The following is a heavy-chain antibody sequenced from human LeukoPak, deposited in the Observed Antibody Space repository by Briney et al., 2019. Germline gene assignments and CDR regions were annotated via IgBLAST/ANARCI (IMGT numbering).Heavy chain of an antibody. Sequence: GESLKISCKGSGFSFTSYWIGWVRPMPGKGLEWMGIIYPGDSDTRYSLSFHGQVTISADKSISTAYLQWSSLKASDTAMYYCARLANGDYGDYWGQGTLVTVSS. CDR2: IYPGDSDT. CDR1: GFSFTSYW. CDR3: ARLANGDYGDY. V-gene: IGHV5-51*01. D-gene: IGHD4-17*01. J-gene: IGHJ4*02.